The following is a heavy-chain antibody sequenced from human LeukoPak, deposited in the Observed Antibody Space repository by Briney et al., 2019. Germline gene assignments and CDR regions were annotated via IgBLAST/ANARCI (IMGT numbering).Heavy chain of an antibody. D-gene: IGHD4-17*01. J-gene: IGHJ5*01. CDR3: AKDLHDYGDYVGWFDS. V-gene: IGHV3-30-3*01. CDR1: GFTFSSYA. CDR2: ISYDGSNK. Sequence: PGGSLRLSCAASGFTFSSYAIHWVRQAPGKGLEWVAVISYDGSNKYYTDSVKGRFTISRDNSKYTLYLQMNSLRAEDTAVYYCAKDLHDYGDYVGWFDSWGQGTLVTVSS.